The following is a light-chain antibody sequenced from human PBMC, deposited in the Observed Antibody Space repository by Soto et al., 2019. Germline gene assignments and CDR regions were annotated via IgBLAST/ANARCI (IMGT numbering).Light chain of an antibody. CDR2: GAS. CDR3: QQYGSSPLT. J-gene: IGKJ4*01. V-gene: IGKV3-20*01. CDR1: QSVSSDY. Sequence: PGARATLSCRASQSVSSDYLAWYQQKPGQAPRLLIYGASSRATVIPDRFSGSGSGTDFTLTISRLEPEDFAVYYCQQYGSSPLTFGGGTKVEIK.